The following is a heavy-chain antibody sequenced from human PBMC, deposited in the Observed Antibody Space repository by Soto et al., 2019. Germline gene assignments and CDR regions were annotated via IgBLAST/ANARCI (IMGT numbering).Heavy chain of an antibody. CDR2: IRGSGGST. CDR3: AKGRMGFGEPDAFDI. J-gene: IGHJ3*02. Sequence: GGSLRLSCAASGFTFSSYAMSWVRQAPGKGLEWVSAIRGSGGSTYYADSVKGRFTISRDNSKNTLYLQMNSLRAEDAAVYYCAKGRMGFGEPDAFDIWGQGTMVTVSS. V-gene: IGHV3-23*01. D-gene: IGHD3-10*01. CDR1: GFTFSSYA.